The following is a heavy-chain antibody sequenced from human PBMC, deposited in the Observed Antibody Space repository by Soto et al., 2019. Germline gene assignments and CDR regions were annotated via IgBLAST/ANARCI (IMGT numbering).Heavy chain of an antibody. CDR3: AKDLFFGNTYGYFDH. CDR1: GFTFNNYA. Sequence: GGSLRLSGAASGFTFNNYAMTWVRQAPGKGLEWVSEINGSGGSTYYADSVKGRFTISRDNSNNTLYLQMNSLRAEDTAVYYCAKDLFFGNTYGYFDHWGQGTLVTVSS. J-gene: IGHJ4*02. CDR2: INGSGGST. D-gene: IGHD5-18*01. V-gene: IGHV3-23*01.